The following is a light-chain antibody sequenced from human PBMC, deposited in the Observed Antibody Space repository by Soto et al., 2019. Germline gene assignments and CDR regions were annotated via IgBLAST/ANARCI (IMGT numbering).Light chain of an antibody. CDR3: CSYAGSYVV. J-gene: IGLJ2*01. CDR2: DVT. Sequence: QSALTQPHSVSGSPGQSVAISCTGTSSDVGGYDFVSWYQQHPGKAPKPIIYDVTARPSGVPDRFSGSKSGNTASLTISGLQAEDEADYYFCSYAGSYVVFGGGTKVTVL. V-gene: IGLV2-11*01. CDR1: SSDVGGYDF.